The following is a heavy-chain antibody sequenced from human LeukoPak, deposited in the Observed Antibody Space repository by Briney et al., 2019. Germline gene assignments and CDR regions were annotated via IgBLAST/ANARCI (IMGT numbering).Heavy chain of an antibody. Sequence: ASVKVSCKASGYTFTSYDINWVRQATGQGPEWMGWMNPNSGNTGYAQKFQGRVTMTRNTSISTAYMELSSLRSEDTAVYYCARDSNYCDSRGFDPWGQGTLVTVSS. CDR2: MNPNSGNT. D-gene: IGHD3-22*01. CDR3: ARDSNYCDSRGFDP. V-gene: IGHV1-8*01. J-gene: IGHJ5*02. CDR1: GYTFTSYD.